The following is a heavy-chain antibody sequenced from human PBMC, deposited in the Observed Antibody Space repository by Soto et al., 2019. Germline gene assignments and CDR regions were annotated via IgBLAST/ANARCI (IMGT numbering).Heavy chain of an antibody. Sequence: PSETLSLTCTVSGGSISSYYWSWIRQPPGKGLEWIGYIYYSGSTNYNPSLKSRVTISVDTSKNQFSLKLSSVTAADTAVYYCARHIYPQLYWFDSWGQGTLVTVDS. CDR1: GGSISSYY. CDR3: ARHIYPQLYWFDS. J-gene: IGHJ5*01. CDR2: IYYSGST. D-gene: IGHD3-10*01. V-gene: IGHV4-59*08.